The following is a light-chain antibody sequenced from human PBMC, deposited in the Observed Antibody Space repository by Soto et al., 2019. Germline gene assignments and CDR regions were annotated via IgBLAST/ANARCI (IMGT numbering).Light chain of an antibody. CDR1: SSDVGGYNY. CDR2: EVT. CDR3: SSYTSSTFYV. J-gene: IGLJ1*01. Sequence: SVLTQPASVSGSPGQSITVSCTGTSSDVGGYNYVSWYQQHAGKAPKLMIYEVTNRPSGVSNRFSGSKSGNTASLTISGLQAEDEADYYCSSYTSSTFYVFGTGTKVTVL. V-gene: IGLV2-14*01.